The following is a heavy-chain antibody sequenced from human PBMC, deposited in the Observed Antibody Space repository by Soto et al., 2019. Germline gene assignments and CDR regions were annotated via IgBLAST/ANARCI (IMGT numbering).Heavy chain of an antibody. J-gene: IGHJ5*02. D-gene: IGHD5-12*01. CDR1: GGSISSYY. Sequence: TLSLTCTVSGGSISSYYWSWIRQPPGKGLEWIGYIYYSGSTNYNPSLKSRVTISVDTSKNQFSLKLSSVTAADTAVYYCARLTTILFDPWGQGTLVTSPQ. CDR2: IYYSGST. CDR3: ARLTTILFDP. V-gene: IGHV4-59*08.